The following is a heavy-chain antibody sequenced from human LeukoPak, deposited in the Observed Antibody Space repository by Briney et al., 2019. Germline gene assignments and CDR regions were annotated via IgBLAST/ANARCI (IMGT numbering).Heavy chain of an antibody. CDR3: TKGTIWLPFDY. Sequence: GGSLRLSCAASGFTFSNYAMSWVRQAPGKGLEWVSAISGSGGTTYYADSVKGRFTISRDNSKNTLYLQMNSLRAEDTAVYYCTKGTIWLPFDYWGQGTLVTVSS. CDR1: GFTFSNYA. CDR2: ISGSGGTT. D-gene: IGHD5-18*01. J-gene: IGHJ4*02. V-gene: IGHV3-23*01.